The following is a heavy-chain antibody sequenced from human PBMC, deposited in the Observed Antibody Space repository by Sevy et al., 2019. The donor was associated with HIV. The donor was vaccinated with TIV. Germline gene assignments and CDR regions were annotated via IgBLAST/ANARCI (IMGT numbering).Heavy chain of an antibody. D-gene: IGHD3-9*01. Sequence: GGSLRLSCAASGFTFSSYSMNWVRQAPGKGLEWVSSISSSSSYTYYADSVKGRFTISRDNAKNSLYLQMNSLRAEDTAVYYCARAWHDILTGYLTLYYYGMDVWGQGTTVTVSS. J-gene: IGHJ6*02. V-gene: IGHV3-21*01. CDR3: ARAWHDILTGYLTLYYYGMDV. CDR1: GFTFSSYS. CDR2: ISSSSSYT.